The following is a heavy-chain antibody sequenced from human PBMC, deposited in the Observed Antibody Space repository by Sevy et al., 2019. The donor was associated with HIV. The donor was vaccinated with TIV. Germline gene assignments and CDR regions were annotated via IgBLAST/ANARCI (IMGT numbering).Heavy chain of an antibody. V-gene: IGHV3-53*01. J-gene: IGHJ4*02. Sequence: GGSLRLSCAASGFTVSSNYMSWVRQAPGKGLEWVSVIYSGGSTYYADSVTGRFTISRDNSKNTLYLQMNSLRAEDTAVYYCARDDSSSWYDYWGQGTLVTVSS. CDR2: IYSGGST. CDR1: GFTVSSNY. D-gene: IGHD6-13*01. CDR3: ARDDSSSWYDY.